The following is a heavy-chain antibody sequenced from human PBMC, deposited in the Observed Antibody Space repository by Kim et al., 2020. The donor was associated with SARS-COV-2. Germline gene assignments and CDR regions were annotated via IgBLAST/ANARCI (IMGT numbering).Heavy chain of an antibody. V-gene: IGHV3-23*01. D-gene: IGHD3-10*01. CDR3: VQVFHYGSGDMPNYFDY. Sequence: GGSLRLSCAASGFTFSSFYMTWLRQLPGKGLEWVSGINGEGGRTFSADAVKGRFTISRDNSKNTLYLQMKNLRPDDPAVYYCVQVFHYGSGDMPNYFDYWGQGTLVTVSS. CDR2: INGEGGRT. CDR1: GFTFSSFY. J-gene: IGHJ4*02.